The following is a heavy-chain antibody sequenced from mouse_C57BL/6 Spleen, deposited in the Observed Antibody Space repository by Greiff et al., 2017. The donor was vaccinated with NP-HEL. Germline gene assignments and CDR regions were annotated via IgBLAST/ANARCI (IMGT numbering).Heavy chain of an antibody. J-gene: IGHJ4*01. D-gene: IGHD2-4*01. CDR2: ISSGSSPI. Sequence: EVQRVESGGGLVKPGGSLKLSCAASGFTFSDYGMHWVRQAPEKGLEWVAYISSGSSPIYYADTVKGRFTISRDNAKNTLFLQMTSLRSEDTAMYYCARLFYDYDGAMDYWGQGTSVTVSS. V-gene: IGHV5-17*01. CDR1: GFTFSDYG. CDR3: ARLFYDYDGAMDY.